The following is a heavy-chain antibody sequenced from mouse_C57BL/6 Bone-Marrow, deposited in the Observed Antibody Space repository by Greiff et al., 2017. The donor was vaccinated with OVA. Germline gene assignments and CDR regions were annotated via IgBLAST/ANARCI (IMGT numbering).Heavy chain of an antibody. CDR1: GFTFTDYY. J-gene: IGHJ4*01. CDR2: IRNKANGYTT. CDR3: AAGSSLYAMDY. D-gene: IGHD1-1*01. Sequence: EVQVVESGGGLVQPGGSLSLSCAASGFTFTDYYMSWVRQPPGKALEWLGFIRNKANGYTTEYSASVKGRFTISRDNSQSILYLQMNALRAEDSATYYCAAGSSLYAMDYWGQGTSVTVSS. V-gene: IGHV7-3*01.